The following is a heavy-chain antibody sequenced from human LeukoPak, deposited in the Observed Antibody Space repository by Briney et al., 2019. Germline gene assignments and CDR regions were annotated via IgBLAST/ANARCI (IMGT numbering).Heavy chain of an antibody. V-gene: IGHV3-30*02. CDR2: IRYDGSNK. CDR3: AKPLLLHSSSWPYYFDY. Sequence: GGSLRLSCAASGFTFSSYGMHWVRQAPGKGLEWVAFIRYDGSNKYYADSVKGRFTISRDNSKNTLYLQMNSLRAEDTAVYYCAKPLLLHSSSWPYYFDYWGQGTLVTVSS. J-gene: IGHJ4*02. CDR1: GFTFSSYG. D-gene: IGHD6-13*01.